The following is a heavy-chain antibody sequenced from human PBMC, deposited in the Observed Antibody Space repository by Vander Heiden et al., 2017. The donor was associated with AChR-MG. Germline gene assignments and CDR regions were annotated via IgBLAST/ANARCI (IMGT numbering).Heavy chain of an antibody. CDR1: GFTFDDYA. CDR3: AKDKRSGGSCYLDY. D-gene: IGHD2-15*01. J-gene: IGHJ4*02. V-gene: IGHV3-9*01. CDR2: ISWNSGSI. Sequence: EVQLVESGGGLVQPGRSLRLSCAASGFTFDDYAMHWVRQAPGKGLEWVSGISWNSGSIGYADSVKGRFTISRDNAKNSLYLQMNSLRAEDTALYYCAKDKRSGGSCYLDYWGQGTLVTVSS.